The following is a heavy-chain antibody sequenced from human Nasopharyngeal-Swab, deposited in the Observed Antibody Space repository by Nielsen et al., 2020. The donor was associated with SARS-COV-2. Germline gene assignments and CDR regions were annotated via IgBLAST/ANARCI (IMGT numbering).Heavy chain of an antibody. V-gene: IGHV3-33*01. D-gene: IGHD2-2*01. Sequence: GASLKISCAASGFTFSSSGMHWVRQAPGKGLEWVAVIWYDGSNKYYADSVKGRFTISRDNSKNTLYLQMNSLRAEDTAVYYCARDRCSSTSCYYYYYMDVWGKGTTVTVSS. CDR2: IWYDGSNK. CDR1: GFTFSSSG. J-gene: IGHJ6*03. CDR3: ARDRCSSTSCYYYYYMDV.